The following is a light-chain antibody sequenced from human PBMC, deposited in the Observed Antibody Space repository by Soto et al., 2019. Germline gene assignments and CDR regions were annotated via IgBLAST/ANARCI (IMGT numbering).Light chain of an antibody. V-gene: IGKV3-20*01. CDR1: QSVDSNY. CDR2: GAS. J-gene: IGKJ2*01. Sequence: EIVLMQFPGTLSLSPGERATLSCRASQSVDSNYLAWYQQKAGQAPRLLIFGASSRATGSPDRFSGSGSGTDFTLTISRLEPEDFAVYYCQHYGNSQYTFGQGTKLEIK. CDR3: QHYGNSQYT.